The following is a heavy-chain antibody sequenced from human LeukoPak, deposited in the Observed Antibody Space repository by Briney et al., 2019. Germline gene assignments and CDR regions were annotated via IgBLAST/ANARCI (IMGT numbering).Heavy chain of an antibody. CDR3: ARWFGEPRNFDY. J-gene: IGHJ4*02. Sequence: GGSLRLSCVASGFSFTSYSMRWVRQAPGKGLEFVANINQDGGTKNYVDSVKGRFTISRDNAENSLYLQMSSLRAEDTAMYYCARWFGEPRNFDYWGQGTLVTVSS. CDR2: INQDGGTK. V-gene: IGHV3-7*01. D-gene: IGHD3-10*01. CDR1: GFSFTSYS.